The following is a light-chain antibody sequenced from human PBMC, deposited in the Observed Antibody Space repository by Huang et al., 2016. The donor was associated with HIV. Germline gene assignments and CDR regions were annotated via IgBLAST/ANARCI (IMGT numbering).Light chain of an antibody. CDR1: QSVSSSY. V-gene: IGKV3-20*01. J-gene: IGKJ4*01. CDR3: QQYGSAF. CDR2: GAS. Sequence: EIVLTQSPGTLSLSPGERATLSCRASQSVSSSYLAWYQQKPGQAPRRLIYGASSRATGIPDRFSGSGSGTDFTLTISRLEPEDFAVYYCQQYGSAFFGGGTKVEIK.